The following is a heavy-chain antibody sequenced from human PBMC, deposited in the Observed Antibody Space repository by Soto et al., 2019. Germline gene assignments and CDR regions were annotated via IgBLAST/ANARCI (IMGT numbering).Heavy chain of an antibody. Sequence: ASVKVSCKASGYTFASYYMHWVRQAPGQGLEWMGIINPSGGSTSYAQKFQGRVTMTRDTSTSTVYMELGSLGSEDTAVYYCARGSDSGSRRSWFDPWGQGTLVTVSS. CDR2: INPSGGST. J-gene: IGHJ5*02. V-gene: IGHV1-46*01. CDR1: GYTFASYY. D-gene: IGHD1-26*01. CDR3: ARGSDSGSRRSWFDP.